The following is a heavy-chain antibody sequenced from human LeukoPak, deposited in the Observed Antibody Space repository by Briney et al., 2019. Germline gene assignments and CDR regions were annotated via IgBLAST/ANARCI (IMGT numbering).Heavy chain of an antibody. CDR3: ARGQLTFWSGHFFDC. J-gene: IGHJ4*02. CDR1: GGSISSGSYY. Sequence: SETLSLTCTVSGGSISSGSYYWSWFRQPAGKGLEWIGRIYTSGSTNYNPSLKSRITISLDTSKNQFSLKLSSVTAADTAVYYCARGQLTFWSGHFFDCWGQGTLVTVSS. D-gene: IGHD3-3*01. CDR2: IYTSGST. V-gene: IGHV4-61*02.